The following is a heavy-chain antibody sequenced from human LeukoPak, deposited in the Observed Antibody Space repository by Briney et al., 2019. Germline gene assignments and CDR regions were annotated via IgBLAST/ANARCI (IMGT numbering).Heavy chain of an antibody. CDR3: ARDPIGNDYGMDV. Sequence: GGSLRLSCAASGFTFSDYYMSWIRQAPGKGLEWLSYISSSGTTIYYADSVRARFTISRDNAKNSLYPQMNSLTAEDTAIYYCARDPIGNDYGMDVWGQGTTVSVS. D-gene: IGHD1-1*01. CDR1: GFTFSDYY. CDR2: ISSSGTTI. V-gene: IGHV3-11*01. J-gene: IGHJ6*02.